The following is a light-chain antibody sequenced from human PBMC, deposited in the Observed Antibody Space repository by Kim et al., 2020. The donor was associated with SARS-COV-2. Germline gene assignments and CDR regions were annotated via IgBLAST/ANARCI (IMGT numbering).Light chain of an antibody. Sequence: SLAPGERATLACMASQSVTSNVAWYQQKPGQAPRLLIYDASTRATGIPARFSGTGSGTEFSLTISSLQSEDCAVYYCQQYKSWPLTFGGGTKLEI. CDR3: QQYKSWPLT. J-gene: IGKJ4*01. CDR2: DAS. CDR1: QSVTSN. V-gene: IGKV3-15*01.